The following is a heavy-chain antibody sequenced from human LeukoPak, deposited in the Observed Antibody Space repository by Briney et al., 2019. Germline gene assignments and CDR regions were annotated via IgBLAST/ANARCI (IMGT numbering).Heavy chain of an antibody. CDR2: INPNSGGT. Sequence: ASVTVSFKSSAYTFTFYYMHWVRQPPGQGLERMGWINPNSGGTNYAQKFQGRVTMTRDTSISTAYMELSRLRSDDTAVYYCARSTVLYYYMDVGGEGTTVAVS. V-gene: IGHV1-2*02. D-gene: IGHD4-17*01. CDR1: AYTFTFYY. CDR3: ARSTVLYYYMDV. J-gene: IGHJ6*03.